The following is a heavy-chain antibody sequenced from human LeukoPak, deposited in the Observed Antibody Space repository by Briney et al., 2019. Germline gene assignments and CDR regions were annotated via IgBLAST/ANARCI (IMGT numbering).Heavy chain of an antibody. CDR3: AKGSGYYPEGSDY. J-gene: IGHJ4*02. CDR1: GFTFSSYA. CDR2: ISGSGGST. V-gene: IGHV3-23*01. D-gene: IGHD3-22*01. Sequence: GGSLRLSCAPSGFTFSSYAMSWVRQPPGKGLEWGSGISGSGGSTYYAASVKGRFTISRDTSKNTLYLQMSSVRAEDTAVYYCAKGSGYYPEGSDYWGQGTLVTVSS.